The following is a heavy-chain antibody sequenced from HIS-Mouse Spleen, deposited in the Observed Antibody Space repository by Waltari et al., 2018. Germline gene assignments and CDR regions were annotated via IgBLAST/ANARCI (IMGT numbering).Heavy chain of an antibody. J-gene: IGHJ5*02. CDR1: GFTLSSYG. CDR2: ISYDGSNK. Sequence: QVQLVESGGGVVQPGRSLRLSCAASGFTLSSYGMHWVRPAPGKGLEWVAVISYDGSNKDYADSVKGRFTISRDNSKNTLYLQMNSLRAEDTAVYYCAKEYSSSHNWFDPWGQGTLVTVSS. D-gene: IGHD6-13*01. CDR3: AKEYSSSHNWFDP. V-gene: IGHV3-30*18.